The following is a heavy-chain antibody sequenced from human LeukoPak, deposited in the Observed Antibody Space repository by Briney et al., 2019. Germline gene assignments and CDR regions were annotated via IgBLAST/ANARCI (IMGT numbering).Heavy chain of an antibody. CDR3: ARDNGFGELSGGATYYYYYMDV. CDR2: IYYSGST. Sequence: NTSETLSLTCGVSSDFFSGYYWGWIRQPPGKGLEWIGYIYYSGSTNYNPSLKSRVTISVDTSKNQFSLKLSSVTAADTAVYYCARDNGFGELSGGATYYYYYMDVWGKGTTVTISS. CDR1: SDFFSGYY. V-gene: IGHV4-59*01. J-gene: IGHJ6*03. D-gene: IGHD3-10*01.